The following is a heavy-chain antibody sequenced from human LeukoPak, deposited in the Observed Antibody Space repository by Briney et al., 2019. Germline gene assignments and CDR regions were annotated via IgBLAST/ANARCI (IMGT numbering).Heavy chain of an antibody. V-gene: IGHV1-46*01. CDR2: INPQGDIT. Sequence: GASVKVSCKTSGYTFTKYLIHWVRQAPGQGLEWMGTINPQGDITNYAQRFQGRITLTEDTSTSTVYMDLSSLRSEDTATYYCARGAPTTRIGAGRFDYWGQGSLLTVAS. CDR3: ARGAPTTRIGAGRFDY. J-gene: IGHJ4*02. D-gene: IGHD5-12*01. CDR1: GYTFTKYL.